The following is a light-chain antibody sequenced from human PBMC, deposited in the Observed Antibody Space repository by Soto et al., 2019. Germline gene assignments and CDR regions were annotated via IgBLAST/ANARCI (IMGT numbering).Light chain of an antibody. CDR3: MQALQIPYT. CDR2: LGS. J-gene: IGKJ2*01. V-gene: IGKV2-28*01. Sequence: EIVMTQSPPSLTVTPGEPASISCRSSQRLLHSNGNTFLDWYLKKPVQSPQLLIYLGSNRDSGVPDRVSGSEAGTDFQLKISRVEAEDVGVYSCMQALQIPYTFGQGTKLEIK. CDR1: QRLLHSNGNTF.